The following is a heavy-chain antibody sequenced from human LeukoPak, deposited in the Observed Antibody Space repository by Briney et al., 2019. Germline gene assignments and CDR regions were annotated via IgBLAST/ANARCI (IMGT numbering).Heavy chain of an antibody. CDR2: INPNSGGT. CDR3: ARGGYDFWSGYYTVVSPFDY. V-gene: IGHV1-2*02. D-gene: IGHD3-3*01. CDR1: GYTFTGYY. J-gene: IGHJ4*02. Sequence: ASVKVSCKASGYTFTGYYMHWVRQAPGQGLEWMGWINPNSGGTNYAQKFQGRVTMTRDTSISTAYMELSRLRSDDTAVYYCARGGYDFWSGYYTVVSPFDYWGQGTLVTVSS.